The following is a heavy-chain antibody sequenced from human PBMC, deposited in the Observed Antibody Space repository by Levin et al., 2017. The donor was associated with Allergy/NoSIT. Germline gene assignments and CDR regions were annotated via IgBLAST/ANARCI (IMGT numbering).Heavy chain of an antibody. J-gene: IGHJ6*02. Sequence: SETLSLTCTVSGDSITRGDNYWSWIRQYPGKGLEWIGFISYSGHAHYNPSLKSRLSMSLDTSKNQFSLSLTSVTVADTAVYYCARDECAWFAECYGMDDWGQGTTVIVSS. CDR2: ISYSGHA. CDR1: GDSITRGDNY. V-gene: IGHV4-31*03. D-gene: IGHD3-10*01. CDR3: ARDECAWFAECYGMDD.